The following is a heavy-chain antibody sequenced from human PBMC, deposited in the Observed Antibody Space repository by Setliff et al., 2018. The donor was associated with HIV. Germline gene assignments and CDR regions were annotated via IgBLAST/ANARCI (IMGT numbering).Heavy chain of an antibody. J-gene: IGHJ4*02. Sequence: GESLKISCAASGFAFSGHQMSWVRQAPGKGLEWVAKIEQDGSGKYYVDSVKGRFTISRDNAKNSLYLQMNSLRAEDTAMYYCARDWRSGYDLNFDYWGQGTLVTSPQ. CDR3: ARDWRSGYDLNFDY. CDR1: GFAFSGHQ. V-gene: IGHV3-7*01. CDR2: IEQDGSGK. D-gene: IGHD5-12*01.